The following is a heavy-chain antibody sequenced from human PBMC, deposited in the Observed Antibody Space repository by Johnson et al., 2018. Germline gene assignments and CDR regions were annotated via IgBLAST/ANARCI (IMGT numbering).Heavy chain of an antibody. J-gene: IGHJ3*02. Sequence: EVQLVESGGGLVQPGGPLRLSCTASGFTFSTYSMNWVRQAPGKGLEWVSYISSSSRIISYADSVKGRFTISRDNDKNSLYLQMNSLRDEDTAVYYCARLWAYCGGDCLDAFDIWGQGTMVTVSS. CDR3: ARLWAYCGGDCLDAFDI. D-gene: IGHD2-21*02. CDR1: GFTFSTYS. V-gene: IGHV3-48*02. CDR2: ISSSSRII.